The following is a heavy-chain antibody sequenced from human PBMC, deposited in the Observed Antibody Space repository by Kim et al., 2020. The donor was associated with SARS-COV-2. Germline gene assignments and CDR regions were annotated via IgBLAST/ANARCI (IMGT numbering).Heavy chain of an antibody. Sequence: YADSVTGRFTISRDNAKNTLYLQMNSLRAEDTAVYYCARGRYYYDSSGFYWGQGTLVTVSS. D-gene: IGHD3-22*01. V-gene: IGHV3-74*01. J-gene: IGHJ4*02. CDR3: ARGRYYYDSSGFY.